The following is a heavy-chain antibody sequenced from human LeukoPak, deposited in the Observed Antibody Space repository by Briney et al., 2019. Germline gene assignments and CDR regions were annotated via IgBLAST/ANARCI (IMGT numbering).Heavy chain of an antibody. Sequence: PSETLSLTCTVSGGSISSSNDYWGWVRQTPGKGLQWIGSISYRGSSYYNPSLKSRVTISVDTSKNQFSLKLSSVTAADTAVYYCRGYTSGYLGGDYWGQGALVTVSS. D-gene: IGHD5-18*01. V-gene: IGHV4-39*01. J-gene: IGHJ4*02. CDR1: GGSISSSNDY. CDR3: RGYTSGYLGGDY. CDR2: ISYRGSS.